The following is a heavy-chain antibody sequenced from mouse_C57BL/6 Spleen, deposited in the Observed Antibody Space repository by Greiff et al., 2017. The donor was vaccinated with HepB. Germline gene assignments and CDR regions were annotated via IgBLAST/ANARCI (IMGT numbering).Heavy chain of an antibody. V-gene: IGHV14-1*01. CDR1: GFNIKDYY. CDR3: TTSLTFWFAY. J-gene: IGHJ3*01. D-gene: IGHD5-1*01. CDR2: IDPEDGDT. Sequence: VQLQQSGAELVRPGASVKLSCTASGFNIKDYYMHWVKQRPEQGLEWIGRIDPEDGDTEYAPKFQGKVTMTADTSSTTDYLQLSRLTSEDTAVYYCTTSLTFWFAYWGQGTLVTVSA.